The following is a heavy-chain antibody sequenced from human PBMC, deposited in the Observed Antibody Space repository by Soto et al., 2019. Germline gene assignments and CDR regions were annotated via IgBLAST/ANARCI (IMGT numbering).Heavy chain of an antibody. J-gene: IGHJ4*02. CDR2: IIPIFGTA. D-gene: IGHD3-3*01. V-gene: IGHV1-69*13. Sequence: ASVKVSCKASGGTFSSYAISWVRQAPGQGLEWMGGIIPIFGTANYAQKFRGRVTITADESTSTAYMELSSLRSEDTAVYYCARALRFLEWLSYWGQGTLVTVSS. CDR3: ARALRFLEWLSY. CDR1: GGTFSSYA.